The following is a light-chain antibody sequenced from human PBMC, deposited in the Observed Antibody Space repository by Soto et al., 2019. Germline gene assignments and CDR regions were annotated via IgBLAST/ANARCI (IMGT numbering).Light chain of an antibody. J-gene: IGKJ4*01. CDR2: DSS. CDR3: QQRKFWPPLT. V-gene: IGKV3-11*01. Sequence: ETVLTQSPAILSLSPGDRATLSCRASQAVGVFLAWYQQKPGQAPRLLIYDSSNRATGTPARFSGSGSGTDFTLTITSLEPEDFAVYYCQQRKFWPPLTFGGGTRVDI. CDR1: QAVGVF.